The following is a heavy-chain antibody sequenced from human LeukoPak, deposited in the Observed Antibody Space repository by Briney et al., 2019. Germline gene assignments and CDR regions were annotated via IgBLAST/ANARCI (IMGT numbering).Heavy chain of an antibody. V-gene: IGHV1-18*01. J-gene: IGHJ6*03. Sequence: GASVTVSCKASVYTFTSYGISWVRQAPGQGLEWMGWISAYNGNTNYAQKLQGRVTMTTDTSTSTAYMELRSLRSDDTAVYYCARKSYCSSTSCYEGYSYYYMDVWGKGTPVTVS. CDR3: ARKSYCSSTSCYEGYSYYYMDV. CDR2: ISAYNGNT. CDR1: VYTFTSYG. D-gene: IGHD2-2*01.